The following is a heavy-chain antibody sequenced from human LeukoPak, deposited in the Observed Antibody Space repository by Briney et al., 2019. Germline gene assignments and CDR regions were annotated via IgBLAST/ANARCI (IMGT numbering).Heavy chain of an antibody. CDR1: GYTLTELS. CDR2: FDPEDGET. Sequence: ASVKVSCTVSGYTLTELSMHWVRQAPGKGLEWMGGFDPEDGETIYAQKFQGRVTMTEDKSTDTAYMELSSLRSEDTAVYYCATDKEGFGGLDYWGQGTLVTVSS. D-gene: IGHD3-10*01. CDR3: ATDKEGFGGLDY. V-gene: IGHV1-24*01. J-gene: IGHJ4*02.